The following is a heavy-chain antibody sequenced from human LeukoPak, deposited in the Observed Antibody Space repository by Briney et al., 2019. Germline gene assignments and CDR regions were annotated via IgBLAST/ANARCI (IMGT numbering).Heavy chain of an antibody. V-gene: IGHV3-66*04. CDR1: EFSVGSNY. D-gene: IGHD2-8*01. CDR3: ARLTSMVLDY. J-gene: IGHJ4*02. Sequence: GGSLRLSCAASEFSVGSNYMTWVRQAPGKGLEWVSLIYSGGSTYYADSVKGRFTISRDNSKNTLYLQMNSLRAEDTAVYYCARLTSMVLDYWGQGTLVTVSS. CDR2: IYSGGST.